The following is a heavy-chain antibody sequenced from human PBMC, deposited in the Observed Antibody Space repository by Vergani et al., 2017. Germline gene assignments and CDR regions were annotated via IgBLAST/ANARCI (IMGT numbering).Heavy chain of an antibody. J-gene: IGHJ2*01. V-gene: IGHV1-58*02. CDR2: IVVGSGNT. CDR1: GFTFTRSA. D-gene: IGHD3-22*01. Sequence: QMQLVQSGPEVKKPGTSVKVSCKASGFTFTRSAMQWVRQARGQRLEWIGCIVVGSGNTNYAQKLQERVTITRDMSTSTAYMELSSLRYEDTAVYYCAADHTYYDSSGYPRGNWYFDLWGRGTLVTVSS. CDR3: AADHTYYDSSGYPRGNWYFDL.